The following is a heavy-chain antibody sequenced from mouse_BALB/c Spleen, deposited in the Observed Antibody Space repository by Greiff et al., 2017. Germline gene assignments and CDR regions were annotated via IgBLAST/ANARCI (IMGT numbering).Heavy chain of an antibody. V-gene: IGHV14-3*02. CDR3: ARSLLRPSYYAMDY. CDR1: GFNIKDTY. CDR2: IDPANGNT. J-gene: IGHJ4*01. Sequence: EVQLHQSGAELVKPGASVKLSCTASGFNIKDTYMHWVKQRPEQGLEWIGRIDPANGNTKYDPKFQGKATITADTSSNTAYLQLSSLTSEDTAVYYCARSLLRPSYYAMDYWGQGTSVTVSS. D-gene: IGHD1-2*01.